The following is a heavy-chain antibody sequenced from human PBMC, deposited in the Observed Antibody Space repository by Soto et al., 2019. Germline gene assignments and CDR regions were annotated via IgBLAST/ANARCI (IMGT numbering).Heavy chain of an antibody. V-gene: IGHV1-69*06. CDR3: ARSIRSGWGDAFDI. D-gene: IGHD6-19*01. J-gene: IGHJ3*02. CDR2: IIPIFGTA. CDR1: GGTFSSYA. Sequence: ASVKVSCKASGGTFSSYAISWVRQAPGQGLEWMGGIIPIFGTANYAQKFQGRVTITADKSTSTAYMELSSLRSEDTAVYYCARSIRSGWGDAFDIWGKGTMVTVSS.